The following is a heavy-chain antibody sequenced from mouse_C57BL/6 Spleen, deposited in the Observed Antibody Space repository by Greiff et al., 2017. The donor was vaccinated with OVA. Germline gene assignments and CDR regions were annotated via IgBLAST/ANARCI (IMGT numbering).Heavy chain of an antibody. CDR2: INPIYGTT. V-gene: IGHV1-39*01. D-gene: IGHD4-1*01. CDR1: GYSFTDYN. J-gene: IGHJ2*01. CDR3: APLGLGY. Sequence: EVQLQQSGPELVKPGASVKISCKASGYSFTDYNMNWVKQSTGKSLEWIGVINPIYGTTSYNQKFKGKPTLTVDQSSSTAYMQLNSLTSEDSAVYYCAPLGLGYWGQGTTLTVSS.